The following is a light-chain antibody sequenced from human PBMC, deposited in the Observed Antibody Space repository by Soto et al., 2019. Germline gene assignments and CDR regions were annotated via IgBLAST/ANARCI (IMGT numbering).Light chain of an antibody. V-gene: IGKV3D-15*01. CDR3: QQYNSWPPIT. J-gene: IGKJ5*01. CDR2: DAS. Sequence: EIVLTQSPATLSVSPGERATLSCRASQSVSSNLAWYQQKPGQAPRLLIYDASNRATGIPDRFSGGGSGTEFTLTISSLQSEDFVVYYCQQYNSWPPITFGQGTRLEIK. CDR1: QSVSSN.